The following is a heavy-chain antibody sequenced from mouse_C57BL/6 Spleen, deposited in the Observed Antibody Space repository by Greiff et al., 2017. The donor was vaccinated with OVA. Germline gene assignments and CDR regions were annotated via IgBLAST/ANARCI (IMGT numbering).Heavy chain of an antibody. J-gene: IGHJ3*01. Sequence: VKLQESGAELVKPGASVKISCKASGYAFSSYWMNWVKQRPGKGLEWIGQIYPGDGDTNYNGKFKGKATLTADKSSSTAYMQLSSLTSEDSAVYFCARPYYDYAFAYWGQGTLVTVSA. V-gene: IGHV1-80*01. CDR1: GYAFSSYW. CDR3: ARPYYDYAFAY. CDR2: IYPGDGDT. D-gene: IGHD2-4*01.